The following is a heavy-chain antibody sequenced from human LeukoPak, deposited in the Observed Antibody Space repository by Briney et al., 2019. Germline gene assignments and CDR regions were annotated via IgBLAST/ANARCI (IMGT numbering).Heavy chain of an antibody. CDR2: TYYRSKWYN. J-gene: IGHJ6*03. CDR1: GDSVSSNSAA. Sequence: SQTLSLTCAISGDSVSSNSAAWNWIRQSPSRGLEWLGRTYYRSKWYNDYAVSVKSRITINPDTSKNQFSLQLNSVTPEDTAVYYCARAGIAAAGYYYYYYMDVWSKGTTVTVSS. CDR3: ARAGIAAAGYYYYYYMDV. V-gene: IGHV6-1*01. D-gene: IGHD6-13*01.